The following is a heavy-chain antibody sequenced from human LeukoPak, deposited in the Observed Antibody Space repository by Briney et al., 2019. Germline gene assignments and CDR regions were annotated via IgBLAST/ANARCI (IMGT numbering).Heavy chain of an antibody. D-gene: IGHD3-10*01. CDR3: ARGVVGVVYYFDY. Sequence: SETLSLTCTVSVGSISSSSHYCGWIRQPPGKGLEWIGTIYYSGETFYNPSLKSRVTMSLDTSKNQFSLKVTSMTAADTAVFFCARGVVGVVYYFDYWGQGTLVTVSS. J-gene: IGHJ4*02. V-gene: IGHV4-39*07. CDR2: IYYSGET. CDR1: VGSISSSSHY.